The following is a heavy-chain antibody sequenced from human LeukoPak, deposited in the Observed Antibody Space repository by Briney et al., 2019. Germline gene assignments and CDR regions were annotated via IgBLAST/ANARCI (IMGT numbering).Heavy chain of an antibody. CDR2: ISYDGTT. V-gene: IGHV3-74*01. CDR1: GFTLSSSW. J-gene: IGHJ5*02. D-gene: IGHD3-16*01. Sequence: GGSLRLSCAASGFTLSSSWMHWVGQAPGEGLPWASRISYDGTTNYADSVKGRFTVFRDNSKNTLYLQMNSLGVDDTAVYYCVRDPGGGGARGHNWFDLWGLGTLVTVSS. CDR3: VRDPGGGGARGHNWFDL.